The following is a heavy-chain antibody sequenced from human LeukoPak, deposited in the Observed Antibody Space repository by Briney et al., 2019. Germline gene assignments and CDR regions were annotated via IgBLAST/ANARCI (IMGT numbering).Heavy chain of an antibody. V-gene: IGHV1-69*05. D-gene: IGHD3-22*01. J-gene: IGHJ4*02. CDR1: GGTFSSYA. CDR2: SIPIFGTA. Sequence: GASVKVSCKASGGTFSSYAISWVRQAPGQGLDWMGGSIPIFGTANYAQKSQGRVTITTDESTSTAYMELSSLRSEDTAVYYCARDCLEDSSGFDYWGQGTLVTVSS. CDR3: ARDCLEDSSGFDY.